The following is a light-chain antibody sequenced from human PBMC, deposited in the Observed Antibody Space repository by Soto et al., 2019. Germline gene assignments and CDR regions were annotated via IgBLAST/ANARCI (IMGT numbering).Light chain of an antibody. CDR1: QSVSNY. V-gene: IGKV3-11*01. Sequence: EIVWTQSPATLSLSPGERATLSCRASQSVSNYLAWYQQKPGQAPRLLIYDASNRATGIPARFSGSGSGTDFTLTISTLEPEDFAVYYCQQHINRLSFGGGTKVEIK. CDR3: QQHINRLS. J-gene: IGKJ4*01. CDR2: DAS.